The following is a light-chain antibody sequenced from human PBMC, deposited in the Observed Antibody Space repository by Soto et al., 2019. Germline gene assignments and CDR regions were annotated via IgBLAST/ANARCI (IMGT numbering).Light chain of an antibody. J-gene: IGLJ3*02. CDR3: QSNDISQTVMV. CDR1: SSNIGAGCD. V-gene: IGLV1-40*01. CDR2: GNT. Sequence: QSVLTQPPSVSGAPGQRVTISCTGSSSNIGAGCDVHWYQQLPGAAPKLLIYGNTNRPSGAPDRFSGSKSGTSASLAITGLHAEDDADYFCQSNDISQTVMVFGGGTNLTVL.